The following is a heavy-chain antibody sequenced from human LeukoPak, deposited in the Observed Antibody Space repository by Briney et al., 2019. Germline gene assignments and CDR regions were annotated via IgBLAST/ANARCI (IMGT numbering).Heavy chain of an antibody. CDR1: GGFISRGGDY. CDR2: VQHRRIT. J-gene: IGHJ3*01. V-gene: IGHV4-39*01. Sequence: PSETRSLTCVVSGGFISRGGDYWGWIRHPPENGLEGIWRVQHRRITYCNSSLKSRVTISVDQPKNPFSQALTSVTAGDPAVYSCARNPPNPYDSSGRMGAFDVWGQGTMVTVSS. D-gene: IGHD3-22*01. CDR3: ARNPPNPYDSSGRMGAFDV.